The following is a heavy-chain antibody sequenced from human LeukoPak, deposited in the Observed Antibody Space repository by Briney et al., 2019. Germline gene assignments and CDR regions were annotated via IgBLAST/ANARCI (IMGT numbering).Heavy chain of an antibody. J-gene: IGHJ4*02. CDR2: INTNSGGT. V-gene: IGHV1-2*02. D-gene: IGHD4-23*01. CDR1: GYTFTGYH. CDR3: ARDVDADYGGDFDY. Sequence: ASVKVSFKASGYTFTGYHIHWVRQAPGQGLEWMGRINTNSGGTNYTQTFQGRVTMTRDTSISTAYMELSGLRSADTAVYYCARDVDADYGGDFDYWGQGTLVTVSS.